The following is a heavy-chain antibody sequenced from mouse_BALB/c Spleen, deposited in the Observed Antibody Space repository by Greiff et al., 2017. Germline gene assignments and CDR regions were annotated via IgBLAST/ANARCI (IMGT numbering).Heavy chain of an antibody. CDR2: ISSGGSYT. J-gene: IGHJ4*01. CDR1: GFTFSSYG. Sequence: EVKVVESGGDLVKPGGSLKLSCAASGFTFSSYGMSWVRQTPDKRLEWVATISSGGSYTYYPDSVKGRFTISRDNAKNTLYLQMSSLKSEDTAMYYCARPLVPYAMDYWGQGTSVTVSS. CDR3: ARPLVPYAMDY. D-gene: IGHD6-1*01. V-gene: IGHV5-6*01.